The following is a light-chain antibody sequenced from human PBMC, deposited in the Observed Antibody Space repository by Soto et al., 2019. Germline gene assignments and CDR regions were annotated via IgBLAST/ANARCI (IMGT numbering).Light chain of an antibody. CDR1: QSVSSNY. J-gene: IGKJ4*01. CDR2: RAS. Sequence: IVLTQSPGTLSLSPVEIATLSCRASQSVSSNYEAWYQQKPGQTPKVLIYRASSRATGIPDRFSGSGSGTDFTLTISRLEPEDFAMYYCQQYGSSPLTFGGGTKVDIK. V-gene: IGKV3-20*01. CDR3: QQYGSSPLT.